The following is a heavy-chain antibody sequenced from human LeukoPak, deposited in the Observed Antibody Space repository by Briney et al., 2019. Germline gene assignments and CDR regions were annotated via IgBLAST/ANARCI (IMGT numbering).Heavy chain of an antibody. D-gene: IGHD2/OR15-2a*01. CDR3: ARELRRLLPPKKYNWFDP. CDR2: ISAYNGNT. CDR1: GYTFTSYG. J-gene: IGHJ5*02. Sequence: ASVKVSCKASGYTFTSYGISWVRQAPGQGLEWMGWISAYNGNTNYAQKLQGRVTMTTDTSTSTAYMELSSLRSEDTAVYYCARELRRLLPPKKYNWFDPWGQGTLVTVSS. V-gene: IGHV1-18*01.